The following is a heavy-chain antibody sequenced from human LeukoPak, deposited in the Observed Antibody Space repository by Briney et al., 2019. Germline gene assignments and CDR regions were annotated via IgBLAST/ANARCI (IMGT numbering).Heavy chain of an antibody. D-gene: IGHD3-10*01. CDR3: AQLWFGDTDAFDI. CDR1: GGSISSYY. J-gene: IGHJ3*02. V-gene: IGHV4-59*01. Sequence: SETLSLTCTVSGGSISSYYLSWIRQPPGKGLEWMGYIYYSGSTNYNPSLKSRVTISVDTSKNQFSLKLSSVTAADTAVYYCAQLWFGDTDAFDIWGQGTMVTVSS. CDR2: IYYSGST.